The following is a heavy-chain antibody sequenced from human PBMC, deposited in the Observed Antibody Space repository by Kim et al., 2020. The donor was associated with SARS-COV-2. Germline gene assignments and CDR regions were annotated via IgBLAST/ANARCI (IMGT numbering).Heavy chain of an antibody. Sequence: GGSLRLSCVASGFTFGSYWMSWVRQAPGKGPEWVANIKQDGSENYSVDSVKGRFTTSRDNAKNSLYLQMNSLRAEDTAIYYCARETRGGKKYFFDYWGQGTLVTVSS. CDR2: IKQDGSEN. J-gene: IGHJ4*02. V-gene: IGHV3-7*03. D-gene: IGHD2-15*01. CDR1: GFTFGSYW. CDR3: ARETRGGKKYFFDY.